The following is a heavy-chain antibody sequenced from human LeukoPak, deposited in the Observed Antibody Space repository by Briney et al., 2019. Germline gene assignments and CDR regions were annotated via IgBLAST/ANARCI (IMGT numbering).Heavy chain of an antibody. CDR2: ISSSSTI. J-gene: IGHJ4*02. CDR3: ASPTYYYDSSGFDY. D-gene: IGHD3-22*01. Sequence: GGSLRLSCAASGFTFSSYSMNWVRQAPGKGLEWVSYISSSSTIYYADSVKGRFTISRDNAKNSLYLQMNSLRDEDTAVYYCASPTYYYDSSGFDYWGQGTLVTVSS. V-gene: IGHV3-48*02. CDR1: GFTFSSYS.